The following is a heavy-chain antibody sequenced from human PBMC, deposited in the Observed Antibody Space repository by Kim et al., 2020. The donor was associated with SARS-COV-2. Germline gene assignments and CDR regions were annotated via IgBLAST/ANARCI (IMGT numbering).Heavy chain of an antibody. J-gene: IGHJ6*02. CDR3: ARGRPAYYYYYGMDV. V-gene: IGHV3-30*05. Sequence: DSVKDRFTISRDNANNTLYLQLNSLRAEGTAVYYCARGRPAYYYYYGMDVWGQGTTVTVSS.